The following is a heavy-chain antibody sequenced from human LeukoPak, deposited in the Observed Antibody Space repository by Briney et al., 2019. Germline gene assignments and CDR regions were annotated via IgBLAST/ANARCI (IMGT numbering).Heavy chain of an antibody. J-gene: IGHJ6*03. Sequence: GGSLRLSCAVSGVTFSHAWMNWVRQAPGMGLEWASYNSSSGSTIYYADSVKGRFTISRDNAKNSLYLQMNSLRAEDTAVYYCAELGITMIGGVWGKGTTVTISS. CDR1: GVTFSHAW. CDR2: NSSSGSTI. CDR3: AELGITMIGGV. D-gene: IGHD3-10*02. V-gene: IGHV3-48*04.